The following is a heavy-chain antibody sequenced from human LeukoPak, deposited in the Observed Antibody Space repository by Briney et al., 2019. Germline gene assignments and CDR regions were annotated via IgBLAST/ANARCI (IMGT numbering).Heavy chain of an antibody. J-gene: IGHJ4*02. V-gene: IGHV3-74*03. CDR1: GFTFSRYR. Sequence: PGGSLRLSCAASGFTFSRYRMHRVRQAPGKGLVWVSRINSDGSSTTYADSVKGRFTISRDNAKNTLYLHMNSLRAEDTAVYYCARMSYDSSGYYDYWGQGTLVTVSS. CDR2: INSDGSST. CDR3: ARMSYDSSGYYDY. D-gene: IGHD3-22*01.